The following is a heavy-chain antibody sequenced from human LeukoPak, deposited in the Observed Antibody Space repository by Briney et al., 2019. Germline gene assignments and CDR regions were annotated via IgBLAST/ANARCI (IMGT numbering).Heavy chain of an antibody. D-gene: IGHD6-13*01. Sequence: SETLSLTCTVSGGSTSSYYWSWIRQPPGKGLEWIGYIYYIGSTNYDPSLKSRVTISVDTSKNQFSLKLSSVTAADTAVYYCAREDSSSWYPGGFDYWGQGTLVTVSS. V-gene: IGHV4-59*01. CDR2: IYYIGST. J-gene: IGHJ4*02. CDR3: AREDSSSWYPGGFDY. CDR1: GGSTSSYY.